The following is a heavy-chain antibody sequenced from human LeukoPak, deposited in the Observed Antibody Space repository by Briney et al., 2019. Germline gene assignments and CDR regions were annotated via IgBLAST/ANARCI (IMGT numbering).Heavy chain of an antibody. CDR1: GYTFNNYG. CDR3: ARCSLSRTNSNSYYFETTKKNAFDI. D-gene: IGHD3-22*01. CDR2: ISAYSGEK. V-gene: IGHV1-18*04. J-gene: IGHJ3*02. Sequence: ASVKVSCKPSGYTFNNYGITWVRQAPGQGLEWMGWISAYSGEKDYAQKFQDRVTMTTDTTTKTAYMELRNLKSDDTAFYYCARCSLSRTNSNSYYFETTKKNAFDIWGQGTMVTVSS.